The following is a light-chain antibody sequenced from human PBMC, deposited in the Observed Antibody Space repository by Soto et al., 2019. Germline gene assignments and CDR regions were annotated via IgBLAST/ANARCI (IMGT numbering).Light chain of an antibody. CDR3: QEYKNAPLT. Sequence: DIQMTQSPSSLSASVGDRVTITCRASQDISKYLAWYQQRPGKVPKLLIYTSSTLQSGVPSRFSGSGSGTDFSLTISSLQPEEVATYYCQEYKNAPLTFGPGTTVDIK. V-gene: IGKV1-27*01. J-gene: IGKJ3*01. CDR2: TSS. CDR1: QDISKY.